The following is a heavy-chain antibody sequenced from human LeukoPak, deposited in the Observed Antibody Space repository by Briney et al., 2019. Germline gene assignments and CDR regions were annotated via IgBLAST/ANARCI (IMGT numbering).Heavy chain of an antibody. CDR1: GGSISSSISRSY. Sequence: SETLSLTCAVSGGSISSSISRSYWNWFRQPPGKGLEWIGYIYYSGTTSYNPSLESRLTISVDTSKNQFSLKLSSVTAADTAVYYCARVFRAPRYNWNYETAGGWTNWFDPWGQGTLVTVSS. CDR2: IYYSGTT. J-gene: IGHJ5*02. CDR3: ARVFRAPRYNWNYETAGGWTNWFDP. V-gene: IGHV4-61*01. D-gene: IGHD1-7*01.